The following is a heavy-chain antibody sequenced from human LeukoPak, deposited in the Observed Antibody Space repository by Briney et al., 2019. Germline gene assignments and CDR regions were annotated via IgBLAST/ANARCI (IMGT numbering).Heavy chain of an antibody. CDR3: ARDLSVNNYGSGSYYKVNYYYYYYMDV. Sequence: SETLSLTCTVSGGSISSYYWSWIRQPPGKGLEWIGEINHSGSTNYNPSLKSRVTISVDTSKNQFSLKLSSVTAADTAVYYCARDLSVNNYGSGSYYKVNYYYYYYMDVWGKGTTVTVSS. CDR1: GGSISSYY. V-gene: IGHV4-34*01. CDR2: INHSGST. D-gene: IGHD3-10*01. J-gene: IGHJ6*03.